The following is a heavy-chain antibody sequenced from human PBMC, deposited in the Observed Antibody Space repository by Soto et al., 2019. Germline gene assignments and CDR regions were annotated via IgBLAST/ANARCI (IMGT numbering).Heavy chain of an antibody. CDR1: GGTFSRYA. V-gene: IGHV1-69*13. CDR3: ARGWGYDTSDYYYAY. CDR2: ITPIFGTA. J-gene: IGHJ4*02. D-gene: IGHD3-22*01. Sequence: SVKVSCKAYGGTFSRYAISWVRQAPGQGLEWMGGITPIFGTANYAQKFQGRVAITADESTRTSYMELRSLRSGDTAVYYCARGWGYDTSDYYYAYWGQGTLVTVS.